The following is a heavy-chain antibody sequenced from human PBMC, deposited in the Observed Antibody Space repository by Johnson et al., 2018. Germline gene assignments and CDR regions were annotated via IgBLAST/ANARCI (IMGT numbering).Heavy chain of an antibody. CDR1: GGSISSSDW. D-gene: IGHD3-10*01. V-gene: IGHV4-4*02. J-gene: IGHJ6*03. CDR2: IYRSGNT. Sequence: QVQLQESGPGLVKPSGTLSLTCAVSGGSISSSDWWSWVRQPPGKGLEWIGEIYRSGNTTYNPSLKSRVTISVDKSKNQFSLKVTSVTAAATAVYYCVRAYGSGYYYYYHMDVWGKGTTVTVSS. CDR3: VRAYGSGYYYYYHMDV.